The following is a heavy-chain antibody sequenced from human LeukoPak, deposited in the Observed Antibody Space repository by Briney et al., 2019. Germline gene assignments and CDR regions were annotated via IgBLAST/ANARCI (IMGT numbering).Heavy chain of an antibody. CDR2: ISGSGGST. D-gene: IGHD3-3*01. V-gene: IGHV3-23*01. J-gene: IGHJ4*02. Sequence: GGSLRLSCAASGFTFSSYAMSWVRQAPGKGLEWVSAISGSGGSTYYADSVKGRFTISRDNSKNTLYLQMNSLRAEDTAVYYCAKDKGYYDFWSGPYYFDYWGQGTLVTVSS. CDR3: AKDKGYYDFWSGPYYFDY. CDR1: GFTFSSYA.